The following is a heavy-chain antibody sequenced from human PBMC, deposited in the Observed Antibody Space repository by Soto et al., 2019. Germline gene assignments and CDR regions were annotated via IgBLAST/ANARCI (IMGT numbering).Heavy chain of an antibody. Sequence: PGVSLRLSCSASGLSISKSGIQCIRHASGKAREWVGRIRTKSNHYATAYAASVKGRFTISRDDSRNTAYLQMNSLETEDTAVYYCTRLHFIVEPGINYWGQGTLVTVSS. D-gene: IGHD6-13*01. J-gene: IGHJ4*02. V-gene: IGHV3-73*01. CDR2: IRTKSNHYAT. CDR1: GLSISKSG. CDR3: TRLHFIVEPGINY.